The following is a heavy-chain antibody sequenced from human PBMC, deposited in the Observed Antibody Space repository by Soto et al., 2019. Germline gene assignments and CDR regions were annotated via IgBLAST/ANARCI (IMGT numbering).Heavy chain of an antibody. Sequence: PGGSLRLSCAASGFTFSDYYMSWIRQAPGKGLEWVSYISSSSSYTNYADSVKGRFTISRDNAKNSLYLQMNSLRAEDTAVYYCARDTYYYDSSGYYFFDYWGQGTLVTVSS. CDR2: ISSSSSYT. D-gene: IGHD3-22*01. J-gene: IGHJ4*02. CDR3: ARDTYYYDSSGYYFFDY. V-gene: IGHV3-11*06. CDR1: GFTFSDYY.